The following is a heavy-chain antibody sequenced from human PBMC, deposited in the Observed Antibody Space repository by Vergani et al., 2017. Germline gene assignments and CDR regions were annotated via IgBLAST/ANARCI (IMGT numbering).Heavy chain of an antibody. CDR3: ARSSVPPEYSSSFYFDY. J-gene: IGHJ4*02. D-gene: IGHD6-6*01. V-gene: IGHV3-30*01. Sequence: QVQLVESGGGVVQPGRSLRLSCAASGFTFSSYAMHWVRQAPGKGLEWVAVISYDGSNKYYADSVKGRFTISRDNSKNTLYLQMNSLRAEDTAVYYCARSSVPPEYSSSFYFDYWGQGTLVTVSS. CDR2: ISYDGSNK. CDR1: GFTFSSYA.